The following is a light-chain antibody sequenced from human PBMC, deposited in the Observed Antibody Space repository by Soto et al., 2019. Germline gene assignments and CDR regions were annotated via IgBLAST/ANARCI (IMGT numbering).Light chain of an antibody. CDR3: QQRNIWPPVT. CDR1: QSFSSRY. CDR2: GAF. Sequence: EIVLTQSPGTLSSSPGDRATLSCRASQSFSSRYLAWYQQKPGQAPRLLIYGAFNRATGIPARFSGSGSGTDLTLTISSLEPEDFAVYYCQQRNIWPPVTFGQGTRLEIK. J-gene: IGKJ5*01. V-gene: IGKV3-11*01.